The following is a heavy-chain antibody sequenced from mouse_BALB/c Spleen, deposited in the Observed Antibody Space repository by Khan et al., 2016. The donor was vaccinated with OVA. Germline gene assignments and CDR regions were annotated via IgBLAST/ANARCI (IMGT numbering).Heavy chain of an antibody. CDR1: GYAFTSYN. J-gene: IGHJ3*01. Sequence: VQLQQSGPELVKPGASEKVSCKASGYAFTSYNIYWVKQSHGKSLEWVGDIVPYNGGTSYNQKFKGKATLTVDKSSTTAYMHLNSLTSEDSAVYYCARGGDGGFAYWGQGSLVTVSA. V-gene: IGHV1S135*01. CDR2: IVPYNGGT. CDR3: ARGGDGGFAY. D-gene: IGHD3-3*01.